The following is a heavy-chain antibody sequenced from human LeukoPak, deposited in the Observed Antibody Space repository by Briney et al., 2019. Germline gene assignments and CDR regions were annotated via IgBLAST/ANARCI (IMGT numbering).Heavy chain of an antibody. V-gene: IGHV4-59*01. Sequence: PSETLSLTCTVSGGSISSDYWNWIRQPPGKGLEWIGYIYYSGSATYNPSFNNRVTISVDRSKNQFSLRLSSVTAADTAVYYCARDPEMATPYYYGMDVWGQGTTVTVS. CDR2: IYYSGSA. D-gene: IGHD5-24*01. J-gene: IGHJ6*02. CDR3: ARDPEMATPYYYGMDV. CDR1: GGSISSDY.